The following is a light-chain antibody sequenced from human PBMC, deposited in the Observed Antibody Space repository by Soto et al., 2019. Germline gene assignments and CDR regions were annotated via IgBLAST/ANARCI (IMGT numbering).Light chain of an antibody. CDR3: CSYAHSSTYV. CDR2: EVS. V-gene: IGLV2-23*02. CDR1: SSDVGSYNL. J-gene: IGLJ1*01. Sequence: QSALTQPASVSGSPGQSITISCTGTSSDVGSYNLVSWYQQHPGKAPKLMIYEVSKRPSGLSNRFSASKSGNTASLTISGLQAEDEDDYYCCSYAHSSTYVFGTGTKLTVL.